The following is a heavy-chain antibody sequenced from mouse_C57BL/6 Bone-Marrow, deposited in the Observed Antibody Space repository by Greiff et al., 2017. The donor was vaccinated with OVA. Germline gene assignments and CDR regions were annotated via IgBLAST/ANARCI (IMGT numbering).Heavy chain of an antibody. J-gene: IGHJ4*01. CDR2: IYPGDGDT. CDR1: GYAFSSSW. V-gene: IGHV1-82*01. Sequence: QVQLQQSGPELVKPGASVKISCKASGYAFSSSWMNWVKQRPGKGLEWIGRIYPGDGDTNYNGKFKGKATLTADKSSSTAYMQLSSLTSEDSAVYFGARGDYGSKGGYAMDYWGQGTSVTVSS. D-gene: IGHD1-1*01. CDR3: ARGDYGSKGGYAMDY.